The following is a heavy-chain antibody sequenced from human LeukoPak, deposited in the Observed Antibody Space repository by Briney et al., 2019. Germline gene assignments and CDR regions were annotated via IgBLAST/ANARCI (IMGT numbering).Heavy chain of an antibody. Sequence: GESLKISCKASGYNFNNYWIGWVRQMPGKGLEWMGIIYPGDSDTRYSPSFQGQVTISADKSISTAYLQWSSLKVSDTAMYYCARLDRGGDPPVIDYWGQGTLVTVSS. J-gene: IGHJ4*02. CDR1: GYNFNNYW. D-gene: IGHD2-21*02. CDR3: ARLDRGGDPPVIDY. V-gene: IGHV5-51*01. CDR2: IYPGDSDT.